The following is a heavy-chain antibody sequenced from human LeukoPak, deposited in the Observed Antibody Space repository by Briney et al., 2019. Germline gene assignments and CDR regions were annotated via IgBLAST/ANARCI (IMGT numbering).Heavy chain of an antibody. J-gene: IGHJ3*02. V-gene: IGHV3-33*08. Sequence: GGSLRLSCAASGFTFSSYGMHWVRQAPGKGLEWVAVIWYDGSNKYYADSVKGRFTISRDNSKNTLYLQMNSLRAEDTAVYYCARPYYYDSSGYYSHAFDTWGQGTMVTVSS. CDR3: ARPYYYDSSGYYSHAFDT. CDR1: GFTFSSYG. CDR2: IWYDGSNK. D-gene: IGHD3-22*01.